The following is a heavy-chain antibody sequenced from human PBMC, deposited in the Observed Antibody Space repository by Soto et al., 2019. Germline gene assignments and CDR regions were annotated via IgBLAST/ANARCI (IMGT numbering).Heavy chain of an antibody. CDR2: INSDGSDT. CDR1: GFTFSNYW. V-gene: IGHV3-74*01. CDR3: ASISDCSNGVCYSYYFDY. Sequence: EVQLVESGGGLVQPGGSLRLSCAASGFTFSNYWMQWVRQAPGKGLVWVSRINSDGSDTRYADSVKGRFTISRDNAKNTLYLQMSSLRAEETAVYSCASISDCSNGVCYSYYFDYWVQGTLVTVSS. J-gene: IGHJ4*02. D-gene: IGHD2-8*01.